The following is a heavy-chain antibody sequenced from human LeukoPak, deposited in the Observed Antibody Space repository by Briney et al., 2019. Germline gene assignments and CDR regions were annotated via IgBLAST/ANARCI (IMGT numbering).Heavy chain of an antibody. J-gene: IGHJ4*02. V-gene: IGHV3-23*01. Sequence: PGGSLRLSCAASGFTFSTYAMSWVRQAPGKGLEWVSGISGTGDDTYYADSVKGRFTISRDNSKNTLYLQMNSLRAEDTAVYYCAKDVVVVVPPTRGVVDSFDYWGQGTLVTVSS. CDR1: GFTFSTYA. CDR2: ISGTGDDT. D-gene: IGHD2-2*01. CDR3: AKDVVVVVPPTRGVVDSFDY.